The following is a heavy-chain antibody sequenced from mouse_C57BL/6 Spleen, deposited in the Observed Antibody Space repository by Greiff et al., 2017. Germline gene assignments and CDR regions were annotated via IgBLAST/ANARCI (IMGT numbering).Heavy chain of an antibody. J-gene: IGHJ2*01. CDR3: ARSRGYYYGSSSGAYYFDY. Sequence: VQLQQSGAELVKPGASVKISCKASGYAFSSYWMNWVKQRPGKGLEWIGQIYPGDGDTNYNGKFKGKATLTADKSSSTAYMQLSSLTSEDSAVYFCARSRGYYYGSSSGAYYFDYWGQGTTRTVSS. D-gene: IGHD1-1*01. CDR1: GYAFSSYW. CDR2: IYPGDGDT. V-gene: IGHV1-80*01.